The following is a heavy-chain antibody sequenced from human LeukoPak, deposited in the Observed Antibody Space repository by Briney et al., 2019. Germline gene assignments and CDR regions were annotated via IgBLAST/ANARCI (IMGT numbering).Heavy chain of an antibody. CDR1: GFTFSSYA. J-gene: IGHJ4*02. CDR2: ISYDGSNK. V-gene: IGHV3-30*04. D-gene: IGHD6-13*01. CDR3: ARPSLHTAGIAAAGGFFY. Sequence: RGSLRLSCAASGFTFSSYAMHWVRQAPGKGLEWVAVISYDGSNKYYADSVKGRFTISRDNSKNTLYLQMNSLRAEDTAVYYCARPSLHTAGIAAAGGFFYWGQGTLVTVSS.